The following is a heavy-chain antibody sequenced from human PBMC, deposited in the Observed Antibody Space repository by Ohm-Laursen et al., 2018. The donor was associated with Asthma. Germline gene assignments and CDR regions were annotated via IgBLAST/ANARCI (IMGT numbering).Heavy chain of an antibody. V-gene: IGHV3-23*01. CDR1: GFTFSSYA. J-gene: IGHJ6*02. CDR2: ISSSGGST. CDR3: AKGDNYYYGSGTDYYYGMDV. D-gene: IGHD3-10*01. Sequence: SLRLSCSASGFTFSSYAMSWVRQAPGKGLEWVSGISSSGGSTYYADNVKGRFTISRDNSKNTLYLQMNSLRAEDTAVYYCAKGDNYYYGSGTDYYYGMDVWGQGTTVTVSS.